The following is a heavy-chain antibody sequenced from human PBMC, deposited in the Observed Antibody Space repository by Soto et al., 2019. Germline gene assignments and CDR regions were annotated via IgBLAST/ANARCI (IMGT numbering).Heavy chain of an antibody. CDR1: GFSFSDYF. CDR3: ARGGGFYYYYGMDV. CDR2: ITTTSTYT. V-gene: IGHV3-11*06. J-gene: IGHJ6*02. D-gene: IGHD2-15*01. Sequence: GGSLRLSCAASGFSFSDYFMSWIRQAPGKGLEWVSYITTTSTYTTYADSVKGRFTISRDNANNSLYLQMNSLRAEDTAVYYCARGGGFYYYYGMDVWGQGTTVTVSS.